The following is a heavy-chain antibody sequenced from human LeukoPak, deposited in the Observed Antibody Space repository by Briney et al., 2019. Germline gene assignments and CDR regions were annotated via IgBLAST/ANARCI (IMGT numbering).Heavy chain of an antibody. J-gene: IGHJ4*02. V-gene: IGHV1-2*02. Sequence: VASVKVSCKASGYTFTGYYMHWVRQAPGQGLEWMGWINPNSGGTNYAQKFQGRVTMSRDTSISTAYMELSRLRSDDTAVYYCARSHLSTVTTYGIDYWGQGTLVTVSS. CDR3: ARSHLSTVTTYGIDY. D-gene: IGHD4-17*01. CDR1: GYTFTGYY. CDR2: INPNSGGT.